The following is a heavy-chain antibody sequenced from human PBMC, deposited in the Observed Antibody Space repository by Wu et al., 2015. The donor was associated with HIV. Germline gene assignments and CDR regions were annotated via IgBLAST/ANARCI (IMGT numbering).Heavy chain of an antibody. J-gene: IGHJ4*01. V-gene: IGHV1-2*02. CDR3: VLLCEKMGAQSLEFDY. Sequence: QVQLVQSGPEFKEPGASVKVSCKGSGYFFSEFYIHWVRQAPGRGPEWMGFMNPKTGKAKYEEKSFFGTESLCPEDASVRGTHYLEVKKKTETMEDAATVLLCEKMGAQSLEFDYWGQKGTPVIVSS. CDR2: MNPKTGKA. CDR1: GYFFSEFY. D-gene: IGHD1/OR15-1a*01.